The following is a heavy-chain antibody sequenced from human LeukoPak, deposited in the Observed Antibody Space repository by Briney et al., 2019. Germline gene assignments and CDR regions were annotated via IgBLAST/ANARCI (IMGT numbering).Heavy chain of an antibody. CDR3: ARGDIAVAGRDAFDI. CDR2: INSDGSST. D-gene: IGHD6-19*01. J-gene: IGHJ3*02. CDR1: GFTFSSYW. Sequence: GSLRLSCAASGFTFSSYWMHWVRQAPGKGLVWVSRINSDGSSTSYADSVKGRFTISRDNAKNTLYLQMNSLRAEDTAVYYCARGDIAVAGRDAFDIWGQGTMVTVSS. V-gene: IGHV3-74*01.